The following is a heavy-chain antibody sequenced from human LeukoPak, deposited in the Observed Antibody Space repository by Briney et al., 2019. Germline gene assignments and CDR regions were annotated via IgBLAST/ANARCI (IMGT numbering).Heavy chain of an antibody. D-gene: IGHD2-2*01. CDR3: ARDRRIVVVPAAWGYWFDP. J-gene: IGHJ5*02. V-gene: IGHV1-69*13. CDR1: GGTFSSYA. CDR2: IIPIFGTA. Sequence: SVKVSCKASGGTFSSYAISWVRQAPGQGLEWMGGIIPIFGTANYAQKFQGRVTITADESTSTAYMELSSLRSEDTAVYYCARDRRIVVVPAAWGYWFDPWGQGTLVTVSS.